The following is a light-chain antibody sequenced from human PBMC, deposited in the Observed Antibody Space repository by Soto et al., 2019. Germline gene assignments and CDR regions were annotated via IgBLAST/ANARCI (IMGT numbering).Light chain of an antibody. CDR3: HQRHMWPIT. CDR1: QSFRGL. V-gene: IGKV3-11*01. Sequence: PVGRAPLSCRASQSFRGLLALYQQKPGQAPRLLIYDAYNRATGIPPRFSGSGSGTDFTLTISSLEPEDSAVYYCHQRHMWPITFGQGTRLEIK. CDR2: DAY. J-gene: IGKJ5*01.